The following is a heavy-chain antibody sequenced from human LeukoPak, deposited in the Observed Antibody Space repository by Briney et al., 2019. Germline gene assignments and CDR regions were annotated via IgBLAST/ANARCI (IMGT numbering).Heavy chain of an antibody. V-gene: IGHV3-9*03. CDR2: ISWYSGSI. J-gene: IGHJ4*02. CDR3: AKDGSSSYGGTTGFDY. D-gene: IGHD4-23*01. Sequence: PGRSLRLPCAASGFTFDVYSMHGVRQAPAKGLEWVAGISWYSGSIGYADSVKRGFTITRDNAKNSLYLQMNSLRAEDMALYYCAKDGSSSYGGTTGFDYWGQGTLVTVSS. CDR1: GFTFDVYS.